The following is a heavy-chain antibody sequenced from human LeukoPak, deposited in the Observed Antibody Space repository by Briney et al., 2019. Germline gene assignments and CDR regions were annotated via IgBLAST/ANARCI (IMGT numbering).Heavy chain of an antibody. D-gene: IGHD1-14*01. Sequence: GASVKVSCKAFGGTFSSYAISWVRQAPGHGLGWWGIINPTGGSTTYAQKFQGRITVTRDMSTSTVYMELSSLTSEDTAVYYCARDRVIVGGTATYNFDHWGQGTLVTVSS. CDR1: GGTFSSYA. CDR2: INPTGGST. J-gene: IGHJ4*02. V-gene: IGHV1-46*01. CDR3: ARDRVIVGGTATYNFDH.